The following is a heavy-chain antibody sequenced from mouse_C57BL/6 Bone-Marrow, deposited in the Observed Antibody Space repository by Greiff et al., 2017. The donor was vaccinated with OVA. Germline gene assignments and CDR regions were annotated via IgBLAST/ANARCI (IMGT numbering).Heavy chain of an antibody. CDR3: ARGGYYDYAMDY. D-gene: IGHD2-3*01. J-gene: IGHJ4*01. CDR1: GYTFTSYW. V-gene: IGHV1-50*01. Sequence: VQLQQPGAELVKPGASVKLSCKASGYTFTSYWMQWVKQRPGQGLEWIGEIDPSDSYTNYNQKFKGKATLTVETSSSTAYMQLSSLTSEDSAVYYCARGGYYDYAMDYWGQGTSVTVSS. CDR2: IDPSDSYT.